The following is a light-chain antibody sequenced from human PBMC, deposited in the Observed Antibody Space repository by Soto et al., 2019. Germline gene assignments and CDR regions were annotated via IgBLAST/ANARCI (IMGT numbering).Light chain of an antibody. V-gene: IGKV3-11*01. CDR2: DAS. Sequence: EIVLTQSPATLSLSPGERATLSCRVSQSVSSHLAWFQQRPGQAPRLLIYDASNRATGIPARFSGRGSGTDFTLTISSLEPEDFAVYYCQQRSSAITFGQGTRLEIK. CDR1: QSVSSH. J-gene: IGKJ5*01. CDR3: QQRSSAIT.